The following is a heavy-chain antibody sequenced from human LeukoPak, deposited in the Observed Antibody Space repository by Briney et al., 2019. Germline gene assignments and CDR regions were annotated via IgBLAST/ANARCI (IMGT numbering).Heavy chain of an antibody. J-gene: IGHJ5*02. CDR3: ARDFDWPNNWFDP. V-gene: IGHV1-2*02. D-gene: IGHD3-9*01. Sequence: GASVKVSCKASGYTFTGYYMHWVRQAPGQGLEWMGWINPNSGGTNYAQKFQGRVTMTRDTSISTAYMGLSRLRSDDTAVYYCARDFDWPNNWFDPWGQGTLVTVSS. CDR1: GYTFTGYY. CDR2: INPNSGGT.